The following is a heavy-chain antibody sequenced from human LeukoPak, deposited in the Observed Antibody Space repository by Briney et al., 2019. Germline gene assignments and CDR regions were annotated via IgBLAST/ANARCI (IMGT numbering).Heavy chain of an antibody. Sequence: GVSLRLSCAASGFTFSTYWMHWLRHPPGKGLVWVSRINGDGTQTNYADSVKGRFTVSRDNAKNTLYLQMNSLRADDTAVYFCIRDLRDHDYWGQGALVTVSS. V-gene: IGHV3-74*01. J-gene: IGHJ4*02. CDR2: INGDGTQT. CDR3: IRDLRDHDY. CDR1: GFTFSTYW.